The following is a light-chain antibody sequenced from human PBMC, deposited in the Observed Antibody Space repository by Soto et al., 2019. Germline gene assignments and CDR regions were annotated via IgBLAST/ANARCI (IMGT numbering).Light chain of an antibody. V-gene: IGKV3-20*01. J-gene: IGKJ4*01. Sequence: EIVLTQSPGTLSLSPGERATLSCRASESVRDNYLAWYQQRSGQAPRLVIYVASSRASADPDRFSGSGSGADFPLTISRLEPEDFAVYYCQQYGSSPLTFGGGTKVEIK. CDR3: QQYGSSPLT. CDR1: ESVRDNY. CDR2: VAS.